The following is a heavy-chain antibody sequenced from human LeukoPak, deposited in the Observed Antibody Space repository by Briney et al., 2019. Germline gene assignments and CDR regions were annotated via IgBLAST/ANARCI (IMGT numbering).Heavy chain of an antibody. D-gene: IGHD2-2*01. J-gene: IGHJ4*02. Sequence: GGSLRLSCAASGFTFSTFAMNWVRQAPGKGLEWVSYISSSGSTIDYADSVKGRFTISRDNAKNSLYLQMNSLRAEDTAVYYCARDRGKYCSSTSCYGGDFDYWGQGTLVTVSS. CDR2: ISSSGSTI. CDR1: GFTFSTFA. CDR3: ARDRGKYCSSTSCYGGDFDY. V-gene: IGHV3-48*03.